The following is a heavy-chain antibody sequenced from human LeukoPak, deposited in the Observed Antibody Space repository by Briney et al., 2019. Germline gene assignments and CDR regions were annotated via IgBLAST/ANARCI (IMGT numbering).Heavy chain of an antibody. Sequence: PSETLSLTCTVSGGSISSGSYYWSWIRQPAGKGLEWIGRIYTSGSTNYNPSLKSRVTISVDTSKNQFSLKLSSVTAAGTAVYYCASRGHWGQGTLVTVSS. J-gene: IGHJ4*02. CDR2: IYTSGST. CDR3: ASRGH. V-gene: IGHV4-61*02. D-gene: IGHD5-24*01. CDR1: GGSISSGSYY.